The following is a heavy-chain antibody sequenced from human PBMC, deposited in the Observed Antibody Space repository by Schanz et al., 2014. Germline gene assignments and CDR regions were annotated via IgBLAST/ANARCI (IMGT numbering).Heavy chain of an antibody. CDR1: GGTFSSDT. CDR3: ARGGSMVQEINFAY. V-gene: IGHV1-46*03. J-gene: IGHJ4*02. CDR2: INLSGGST. D-gene: IGHD3-10*01. Sequence: QVHLVQSGAEVKKPGSSVKVSCKASGGTFSSDTFSWVRQAPGQGLEWMGIINLSGGSTNNAQKFQGRLTMTRDTSTSTVYMELSSLRSEDTAVYYCARGGSMVQEINFAYWGQGSLVTVSS.